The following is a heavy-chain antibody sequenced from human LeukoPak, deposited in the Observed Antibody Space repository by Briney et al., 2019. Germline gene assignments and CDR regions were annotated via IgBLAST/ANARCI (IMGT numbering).Heavy chain of an antibody. CDR1: GYTFTSYG. D-gene: IGHD6-19*01. CDR3: ATAPSLYSSGWYYFDY. J-gene: IGHJ4*02. V-gene: IGHV1-18*01. Sequence: GASVKVPCKASGYTFTSYGISWVRQAPGQGLEWMGWISAYNGNTNYAQKLQGRVTMTTDTSTSTAYMELRSLRSDDTAVYYCATAPSLYSSGWYYFDYWGQGTLVTVSS. CDR2: ISAYNGNT.